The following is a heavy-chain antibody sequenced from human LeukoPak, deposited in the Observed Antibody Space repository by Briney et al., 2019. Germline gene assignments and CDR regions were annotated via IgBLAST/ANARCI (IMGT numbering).Heavy chain of an antibody. D-gene: IGHD5-24*01. CDR2: INPSGGST. J-gene: IGHJ3*02. Sequence: ASVKVSCKASGYTFTSYYMHWVRQAPGQGLEWMGIINPSGGSTSYAQKSQGRVTMTRDTSTSTVYMELSSLRSEDTAVYCCARDRSLSRDGYNYAPHGAFDIWGQGTMVTVSS. CDR1: GYTFTSYY. V-gene: IGHV1-46*01. CDR3: ARDRSLSRDGYNYAPHGAFDI.